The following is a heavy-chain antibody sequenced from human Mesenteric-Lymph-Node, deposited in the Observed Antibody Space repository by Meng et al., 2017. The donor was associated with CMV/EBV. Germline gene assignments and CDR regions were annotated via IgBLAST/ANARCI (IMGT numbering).Heavy chain of an antibody. CDR1: GGSISSSSYY. J-gene: IGHJ4*02. CDR3: ARDGDYYDSSGYNPFDY. CDR2: IYYSGST. V-gene: IGHV4-39*07. Sequence: QLQLQESGPGLVKPSEPLSPPGPFPGGSISSSSYYWGWIRQPPGKGLEWIGSIYYSGSTYYNPSLKSRVTISVDTSKNQFSLKLSSVTAADTAVYYCARDGDYYDSSGYNPFDYWGQGTLVTVSS. D-gene: IGHD3-22*01.